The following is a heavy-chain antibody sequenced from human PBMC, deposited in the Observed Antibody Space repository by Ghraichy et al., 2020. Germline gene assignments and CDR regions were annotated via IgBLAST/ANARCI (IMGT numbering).Heavy chain of an antibody. Sequence: GGSLRLSCAASGFTFDDYAMHWVRQPPGKGLEWVSGISWNCGSIGYADSVKGRFTISRDNAKNSLYLQMNSLRAEDTALYYCAKDIPLGSGYYWGGLDYWGQGTLVTVSS. V-gene: IGHV3-9*01. CDR1: GFTFDDYA. D-gene: IGHD3-22*01. J-gene: IGHJ4*02. CDR3: AKDIPLGSGYYWGGLDY. CDR2: ISWNCGSI.